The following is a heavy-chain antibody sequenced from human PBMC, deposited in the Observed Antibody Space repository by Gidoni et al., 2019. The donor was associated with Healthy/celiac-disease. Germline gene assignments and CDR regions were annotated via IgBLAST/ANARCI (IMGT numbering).Heavy chain of an antibody. CDR2: ISSSGSTI. Sequence: EVQLVESGGGLVQPGGSLRLSCAASGFTFSSYEMNWVRQAPGKGLELVSYISSSGSTIYYADSVKGRFTISRDNAKNSLYLQMNSLRAEDTAVYYCARDSYDFWSGLDYWGQGTLVTVSS. CDR3: ARDSYDFWSGLDY. V-gene: IGHV3-48*03. J-gene: IGHJ4*02. D-gene: IGHD3-3*01. CDR1: GFTFSSYE.